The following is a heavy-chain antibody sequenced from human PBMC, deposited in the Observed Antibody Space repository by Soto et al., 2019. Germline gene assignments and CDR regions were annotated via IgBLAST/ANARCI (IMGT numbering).Heavy chain of an antibody. Sequence: QVQLVQSGAEVKRPGASVKVSCEASGYSFTTYGITWVRQAPGQGLEWMGWIGAYNGATNYAQRVQGRVTRSIDPAINTAYRELRRLSYDDTAVYYCAREGWGYDGSGYHTTGSLWGQGTLVTVSS. CDR3: AREGWGYDGSGYHTTGSL. D-gene: IGHD3-22*01. CDR2: IGAYNGAT. CDR1: GYSFTTYG. J-gene: IGHJ4*02. V-gene: IGHV1-18*01.